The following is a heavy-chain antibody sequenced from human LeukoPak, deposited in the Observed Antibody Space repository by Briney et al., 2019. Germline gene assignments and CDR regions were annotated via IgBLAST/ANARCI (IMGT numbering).Heavy chain of an antibody. CDR1: GYSFTGHY. J-gene: IGHJ3*02. Sequence: ASVKVSCKASGYSFTGHYMHWVRQAPGQGLEWMGWINTNTGNPTYAQGFTGRFVFSLDTSVNTAYLQISNLMPEDTAKYYCAREILRFDIWGQGTMVIVSS. V-gene: IGHV7-4-1*02. CDR2: INTNTGNP. CDR3: AREILRFDI.